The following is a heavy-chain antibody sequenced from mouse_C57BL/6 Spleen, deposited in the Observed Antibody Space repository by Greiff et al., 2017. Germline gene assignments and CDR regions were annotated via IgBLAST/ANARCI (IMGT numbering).Heavy chain of an antibody. D-gene: IGHD1-1*01. CDR1: GYTFTSYG. CDR2: IYPRSGNT. J-gene: IGHJ4*01. CDR3: ARGDGSSLYYAMDY. V-gene: IGHV1-81*01. Sequence: QVHVKQSGAELARPGASVKLSCKASGYTFTSYGISWVKQRTGQGLEWIGEIYPRSGNTSYNEKFKGKATLTAAKTASPAYMELRSLTSEDSAGYCCARGDGSSLYYAMDYWGQGTSVTVSS.